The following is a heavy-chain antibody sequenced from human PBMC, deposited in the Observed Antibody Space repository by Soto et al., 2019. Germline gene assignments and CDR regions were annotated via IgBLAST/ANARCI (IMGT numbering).Heavy chain of an antibody. Sequence: ASVKVSCKASGGSFISYIFTWVRQAPGQGLEWMGRSIPIQGRADYALKFQDRVTITADRSTQTVYMELRSLRPEDTAVYYCARLEGYCSRTSCYYYYMDVWGKGTTVTVSS. CDR1: GGSFISYI. CDR3: ARLEGYCSRTSCYYYYMDV. CDR2: SIPIQGRA. J-gene: IGHJ6*03. V-gene: IGHV1-69*02. D-gene: IGHD2-2*01.